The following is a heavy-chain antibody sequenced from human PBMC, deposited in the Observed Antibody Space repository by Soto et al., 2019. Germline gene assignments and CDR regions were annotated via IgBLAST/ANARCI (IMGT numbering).Heavy chain of an antibody. D-gene: IGHD1-26*01. CDR2: ISGSGDST. CDR3: AKTPSRMVGSYPL. V-gene: IGHV3-23*01. Sequence: GGSLRFSCAASGFTFTNYAMSWVRQAPGKGLEWVSIISGSGDSTYYAVSMKGRFTISRDNSKSTIYLQMNSLRAEDTAVYYCAKTPSRMVGSYPLWGQGTMVTLSS. CDR1: GFTFTNYA. J-gene: IGHJ4*02.